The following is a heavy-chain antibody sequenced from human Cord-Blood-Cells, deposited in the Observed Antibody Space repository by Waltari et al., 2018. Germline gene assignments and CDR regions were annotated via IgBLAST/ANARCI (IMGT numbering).Heavy chain of an antibody. CDR1: GGSISSYY. Sequence: QVQLQETGSGLVKPSATLSLTCTVSGGSISSYYWSWIRQPPGKGLDWIGYIYYSGSTNYNPSLKSRVTISVDTSKNQFSLKLSSVTAADTAVYYCARVVDFWSGYYYFDYWGQGTLVTVSS. J-gene: IGHJ4*02. CDR3: ARVVDFWSGYYYFDY. D-gene: IGHD3-3*01. V-gene: IGHV4-59*01. CDR2: IYYSGST.